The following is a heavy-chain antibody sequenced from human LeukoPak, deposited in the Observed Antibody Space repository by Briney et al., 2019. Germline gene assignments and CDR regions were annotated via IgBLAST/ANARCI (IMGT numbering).Heavy chain of an antibody. V-gene: IGHV3-21*01. D-gene: IGHD3-22*01. Sequence: GGSLRLSCAASGFIFKTYCMSWVRQAPGKGLEWLSYITSNGNDKYYAGSVKGRFTISRDNAKDSLHLQMDSLRDEDTAVYYCARYYDRSGFYRDAFDLWGQGTMVTVSS. CDR3: ARYYDRSGFYRDAFDL. CDR2: ITSNGNDK. CDR1: GFIFKTYC. J-gene: IGHJ3*01.